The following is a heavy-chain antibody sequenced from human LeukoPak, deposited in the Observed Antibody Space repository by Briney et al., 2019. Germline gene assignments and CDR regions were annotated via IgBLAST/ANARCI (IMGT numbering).Heavy chain of an antibody. CDR3: AKDHGVAVAGTYY. CDR2: MSGSGGST. CDR1: GFTFSSFA. J-gene: IGHJ4*02. D-gene: IGHD6-19*01. Sequence: PGGSLRLSCAASGFTFSSFAMSWVRQAPGKGLEWVSSMSGSGGSTYFADSVKGRFTISRDNSRNTLYLQMNSLRADDTAVYYCAKDHGVAVAGTYYWGQGTLVTVSS. V-gene: IGHV3-23*01.